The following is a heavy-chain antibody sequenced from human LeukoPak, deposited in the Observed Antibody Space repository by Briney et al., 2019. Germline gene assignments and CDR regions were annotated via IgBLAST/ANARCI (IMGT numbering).Heavy chain of an antibody. V-gene: IGHV3-48*04. CDR3: ANIRPSPPGYSSGWYKGYFDY. D-gene: IGHD6-19*01. Sequence: GGSLRLSCAASGFSFSIYSMNWVRQAPGKGLEWVSYISSSSSTIYYAASVKGRFTISRDNAKNSLYLQVNSLRAEDTAVYYCANIRPSPPGYSSGWYKGYFDYWGQGTLVTVSS. CDR1: GFSFSIYS. CDR2: ISSSSSTI. J-gene: IGHJ4*02.